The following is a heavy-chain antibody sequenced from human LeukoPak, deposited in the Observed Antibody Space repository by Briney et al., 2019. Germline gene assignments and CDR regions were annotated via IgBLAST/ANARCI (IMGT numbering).Heavy chain of an antibody. CDR2: INAGNGNT. Sequence: ASVKVSCKASGYTFTSYAMHWVRQAPGQRLEWMGWINAGNGNTKYSQEFQGRVTITRDTSASTAYMELSSLRAEDTAVYYCAKDLWWFGELFGIFDYWGQGTLVTVSS. J-gene: IGHJ4*02. V-gene: IGHV1-3*03. D-gene: IGHD3-10*01. CDR1: GYTFTSYA. CDR3: AKDLWWFGELFGIFDY.